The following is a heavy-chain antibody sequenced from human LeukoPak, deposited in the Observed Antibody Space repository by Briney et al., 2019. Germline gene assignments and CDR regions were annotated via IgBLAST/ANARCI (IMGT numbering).Heavy chain of an antibody. Sequence: SGGSLRLSCVASGFTFSSYPMNWVRQAPGKGLEWVSYISSGSSYINYAESVKGRFTISRDNANNSLYLQMNSLRVEDTAVYYCAGSFALSGSSWGQGSLVTVSS. J-gene: IGHJ5*02. CDR1: GFTFSSYP. CDR3: AGSFALSGSS. D-gene: IGHD3-10*01. CDR2: ISSGSSYI. V-gene: IGHV3-21*01.